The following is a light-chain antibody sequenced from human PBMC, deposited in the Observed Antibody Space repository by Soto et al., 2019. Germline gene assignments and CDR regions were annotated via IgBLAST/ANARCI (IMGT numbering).Light chain of an antibody. J-gene: IGKJ1*01. CDR1: QSVSSSY. CDR2: GAS. V-gene: IGKV3-20*01. CDR3: QQFGSSPRT. Sequence: EIVLTQSPGTLSLSPGDRATLSCRASQSVSSSYLAWYQKTPGQAPRLLIYGASSRATGIPDRFSGSGSGPDFTLTISRLEPEDFAVYYCQQFGSSPRTFGQGTKVEIK.